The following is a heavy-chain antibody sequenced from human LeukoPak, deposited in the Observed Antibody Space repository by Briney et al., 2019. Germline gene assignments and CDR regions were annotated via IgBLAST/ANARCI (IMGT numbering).Heavy chain of an antibody. Sequence: GGSLRLSCAASGFTFSSYAMHWVRQAPGKGLEWVAVISYDGSNKYYADSVKGRFTISRDNPKNTLYLQMNSLRAEDTAVYYCARDLELSELYWGQGTLVTVSS. CDR1: GFTFSSYA. V-gene: IGHV3-30-3*01. CDR3: ARDLELSELY. J-gene: IGHJ4*02. D-gene: IGHD2/OR15-2a*01. CDR2: ISYDGSNK.